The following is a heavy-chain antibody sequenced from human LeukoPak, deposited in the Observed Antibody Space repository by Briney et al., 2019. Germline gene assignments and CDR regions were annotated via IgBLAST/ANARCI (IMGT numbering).Heavy chain of an antibody. CDR3: ARASDRAQNYDFWSGYFSRFDY. V-gene: IGHV1-69*13. D-gene: IGHD3-3*01. J-gene: IGHJ4*02. CDR2: IIPIFGTA. Sequence: ASVKVSCKASGGTFSSYAISWVRQAPGQGLEWMGGIIPIFGTANYAQKFQGRVTITADESTSTAYMELSSLRSEDTAMYYCARASDRAQNYDFWSGYFSRFDYWGQGTLVTVSS. CDR1: GGTFSSYA.